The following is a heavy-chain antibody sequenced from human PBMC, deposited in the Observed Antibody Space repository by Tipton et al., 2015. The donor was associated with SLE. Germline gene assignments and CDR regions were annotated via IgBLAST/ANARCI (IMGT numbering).Heavy chain of an antibody. V-gene: IGHV4-39*07. CDR3: ARAGNSGWFWG. Sequence: TLSLTCTVSGGSISSSSYFWGWIRQPPGKGLEWIRSIYYSGSTYYNPSLKSRVTISVDTSKNQFSLKLSSVTAADTAVYYCARAGNSGWFWGWGQGTLVTVSS. D-gene: IGHD6-19*01. CDR2: IYYSGST. CDR1: GGSISSSSYF. J-gene: IGHJ4*02.